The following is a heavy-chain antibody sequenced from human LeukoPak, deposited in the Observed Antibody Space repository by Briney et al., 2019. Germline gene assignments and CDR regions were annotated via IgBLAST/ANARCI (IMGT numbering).Heavy chain of an antibody. CDR3: ARGAPGY. J-gene: IGHJ4*02. CDR1: GFAFSVYW. CDR2: INHSGST. Sequence: GSLRLSCAASGFAFSVYWMSWVRQAPGKGLEWIGEINHSGSTNYNPSLKSRVTISVDTSKNQFSLKLSSVTAADTAVYYCARGAPGYWGQGTLVTVSS. V-gene: IGHV4-34*01.